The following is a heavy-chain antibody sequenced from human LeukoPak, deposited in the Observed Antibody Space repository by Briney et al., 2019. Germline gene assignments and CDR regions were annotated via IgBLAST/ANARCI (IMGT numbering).Heavy chain of an antibody. V-gene: IGHV1-69*19. Sequence: ASVKVSCKASGGTFSSYAISWVRQAPGQGLEWMGGIIPIFGTANYAQKFQGRVTITADESTSTAYMELSSPRSEDTAVYYCARDRESMVRGVIIGNWFDPWGQGTLVTVPS. CDR3: ARDRESMVRGVIIGNWFDP. CDR2: IIPIFGTA. CDR1: GGTFSSYA. J-gene: IGHJ5*02. D-gene: IGHD3-10*01.